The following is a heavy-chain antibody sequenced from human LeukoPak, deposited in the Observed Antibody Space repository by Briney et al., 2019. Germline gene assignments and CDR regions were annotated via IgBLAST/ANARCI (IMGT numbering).Heavy chain of an antibody. D-gene: IGHD1-26*01. CDR3: AREAGATDY. V-gene: IGHV3-66*01. CDR1: GFSFSTYT. J-gene: IGHJ4*02. Sequence: GGSLRLSCAASGFSFSTYTMNWVRQAPGKGPEWVSIIYSGGDTYYADSVKVRFTISRDNSKNMLYLQMNSLRADDTAVYYCAREAGATDYWGQGTLVTVSS. CDR2: IYSGGDT.